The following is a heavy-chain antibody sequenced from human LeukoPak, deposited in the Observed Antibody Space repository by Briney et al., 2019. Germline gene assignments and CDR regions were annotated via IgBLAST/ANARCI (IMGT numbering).Heavy chain of an antibody. CDR2: IYTSGST. J-gene: IGHJ4*02. CDR1: GGSITIYY. D-gene: IGHD5/OR15-5a*01. V-gene: IGHV4-4*07. CDR3: ARGSTSRGVAFDY. Sequence: PSETLSLTCTASGGSITIYYWSRIRQPAGKGLEWIGRIYTSGSTNYNPSLKSRVTMSVDTSKNQFSLKLGSVTAADTAVYYCARGSTSRGVAFDYWGQGTPVTLSS.